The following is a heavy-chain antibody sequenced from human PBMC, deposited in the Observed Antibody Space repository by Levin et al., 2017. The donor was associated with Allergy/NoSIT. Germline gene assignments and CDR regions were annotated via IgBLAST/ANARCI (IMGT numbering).Heavy chain of an antibody. CDR1: GFTFSGSA. CDR2: ISGSGGST. J-gene: IGHJ4*02. CDR3: AKEWELLWPFDY. V-gene: IGHV3-23*01. Sequence: GESLKISCAASGFTFSGSAMSWVRQAPGRGLEWVSAISGSGGSTYYAASVKGRFTISRDNSENTLYLQMNSLRAEATAAYYCAKEWELLWPFDYWGQGTLVTVSS. D-gene: IGHD1-26*01.